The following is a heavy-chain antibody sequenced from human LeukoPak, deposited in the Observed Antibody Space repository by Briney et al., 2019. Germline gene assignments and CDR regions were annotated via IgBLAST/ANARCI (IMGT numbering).Heavy chain of an antibody. CDR1: GGSFSGYY. CDR2: INHSGST. D-gene: IGHD1-14*01. Sequence: PSETLSLTCAVYGGSFSGYYWSWIRQPPGKGLEWIGEINHSGSTNYNPSLKSRVTISVDTSKNQFSLKLSSVTAADTAVYYCARERTSHYSYYYYYMDVWGKGTTVTVSS. J-gene: IGHJ6*03. CDR3: ARERTSHYSYYYYYMDV. V-gene: IGHV4-34*01.